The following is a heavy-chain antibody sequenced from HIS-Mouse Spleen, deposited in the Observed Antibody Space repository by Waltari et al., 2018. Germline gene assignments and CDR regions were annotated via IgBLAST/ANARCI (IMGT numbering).Heavy chain of an antibody. CDR1: GFTFSSYA. J-gene: IGHJ4*02. Sequence: QVQLVESGGGVVQPGRSLRLSCAASGFTFSSYAMHGVRQAPGKWLEGVAVISYDGINNYYADSVKGRFTIARDNSKNTLYLQMNSLGAEDTAVYYCARGFVDTAMVDYWGQGTLVTVSS. CDR2: ISYDGINN. V-gene: IGHV3-30-3*01. CDR3: ARGFVDTAMVDY. D-gene: IGHD5-18*01.